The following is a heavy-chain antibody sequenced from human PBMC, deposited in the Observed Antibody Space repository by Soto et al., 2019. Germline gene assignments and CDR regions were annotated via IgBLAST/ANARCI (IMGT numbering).Heavy chain of an antibody. Sequence: QVQLQESGPGLVKPSETLSLTCTVSGGSISSYYWSWIRQPPGKGLEWIGYIYYSGSTNYNPSLKSRVTVSVDTSKNPFSLKLSSVTAADTAVYYCARLVWSYGTRFDPWGQGTLVTVSS. CDR2: IYYSGST. J-gene: IGHJ5*02. D-gene: IGHD5-18*01. CDR1: GGSISSYY. CDR3: ARLVWSYGTRFDP. V-gene: IGHV4-59*08.